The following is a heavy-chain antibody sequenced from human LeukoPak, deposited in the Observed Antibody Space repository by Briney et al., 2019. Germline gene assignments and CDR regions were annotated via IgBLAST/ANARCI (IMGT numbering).Heavy chain of an antibody. CDR3: AKDGDDYDNSGYSSWFDP. D-gene: IGHD3-22*01. Sequence: PGGSLRLSCAASGFTFSTYAMGWVRQAPGTGLEWVSAISSSGGSTYYADSVKGRFTISRDDSKNTLSLQMNSLRAGDTALYYCAKDGDDYDNSGYSSWFDPWGQGTLVTVSS. J-gene: IGHJ5*02. CDR1: GFTFSTYA. V-gene: IGHV3-23*01. CDR2: ISSSGGST.